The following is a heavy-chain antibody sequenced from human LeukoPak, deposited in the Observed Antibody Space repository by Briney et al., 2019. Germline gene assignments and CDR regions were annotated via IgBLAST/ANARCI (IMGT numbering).Heavy chain of an antibody. CDR3: ARGSRFLEWLLYEVLNY. Sequence: ASVKVSCKASGYTFTGYYMHWVRQAPGQGLEWMGWINPNSGGTNYAQKFQGRVTMTRDTSISTAYMELSRLRSDDTAVYYRARGSRFLEWLLYEVLNYWGQGTLVTVSS. D-gene: IGHD3-3*01. CDR2: INPNSGGT. CDR1: GYTFTGYY. J-gene: IGHJ4*02. V-gene: IGHV1-2*02.